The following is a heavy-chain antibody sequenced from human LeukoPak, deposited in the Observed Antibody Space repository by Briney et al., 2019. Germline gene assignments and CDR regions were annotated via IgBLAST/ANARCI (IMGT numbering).Heavy chain of an antibody. CDR1: GGSISSGGYY. J-gene: IGHJ5*02. V-gene: IGHV4-30-2*01. CDR3: ARPDPRSGWYWSWFDP. CDR2: IYQSGST. Sequence: SQTLSLTCIVSGGSISSGGYYWSWIRQPPGKGLEWTGYIYQSGSTYYNPSLKSRVTISVDRSKNQFSMNLSSVTAADTAVYYCARPDPRSGWYWSWFDPWGQGTLVTVSS. D-gene: IGHD6-19*01.